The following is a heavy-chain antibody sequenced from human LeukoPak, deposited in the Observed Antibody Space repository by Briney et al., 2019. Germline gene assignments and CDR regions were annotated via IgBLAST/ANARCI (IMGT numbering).Heavy chain of an antibody. D-gene: IGHD2/OR15-2a*01. CDR1: GYTFTANY. V-gene: IGHV1-2*02. Sequence: ASVKVSCKTSGYTFTANYMQWVRQAPGQGLEWMGWINPNSGATKYAQKFQGRVTMTRDTSISTAYMELSRLRSDDTAVYYCARYRCKTTSGCEDTDAFDMWGQGTMLTVSS. J-gene: IGHJ3*02. CDR2: INPNSGAT. CDR3: ARYRCKTTSGCEDTDAFDM.